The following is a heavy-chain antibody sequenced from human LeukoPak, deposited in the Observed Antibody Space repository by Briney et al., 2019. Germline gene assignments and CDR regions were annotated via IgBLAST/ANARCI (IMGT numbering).Heavy chain of an antibody. Sequence: PSETLCLTCAVYGASFSGYYWSWIRQPPGKGLEWIGEINHSGSNNYNPSLKSRVTISVDTSKNQFSLQLSSVTAADTAVYYCARDPYDFWSGYTRGYFDYWGQGTLVTVSS. CDR3: ARDPYDFWSGYTRGYFDY. D-gene: IGHD3-3*01. V-gene: IGHV4-34*01. CDR2: INHSGSN. J-gene: IGHJ4*02. CDR1: GASFSGYY.